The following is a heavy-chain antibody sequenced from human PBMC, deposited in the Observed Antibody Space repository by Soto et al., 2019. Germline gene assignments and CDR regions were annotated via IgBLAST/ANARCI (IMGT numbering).Heavy chain of an antibody. V-gene: IGHV3-21*01. Sequence: GGPLRLSCAASGFNFNSYTINWVRQAPGKRLEWLSSISSSGYIFSTDSVRGRFTISRDNAKNAVYLQINSRRAEDTAVYFCARDCSGGSCYPGMDVWGQGTTVTVSS. J-gene: IGHJ6*02. CDR3: ARDCSGGSCYPGMDV. D-gene: IGHD2-15*01. CDR1: GFNFNSYT. CDR2: ISSSGYI.